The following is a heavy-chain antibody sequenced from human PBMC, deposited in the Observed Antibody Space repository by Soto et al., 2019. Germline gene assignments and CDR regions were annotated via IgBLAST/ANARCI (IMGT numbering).Heavy chain of an antibody. V-gene: IGHV4-59*08. J-gene: IGHJ4*02. Sequence: QVQLQESGPGLVKPSETLSLTCSVSGGSVNSYDWSWIRQPPGKELEWIGYIYNSGGTDYNPSLTSRVTISEDTSKNQFSLKLTSVTATDTAVYYCARRFCRGGSCYSSFDYWGQGTLVTVSS. CDR2: IYNSGGT. D-gene: IGHD2-15*01. CDR3: ARRFCRGGSCYSSFDY. CDR1: GGSVNSYD.